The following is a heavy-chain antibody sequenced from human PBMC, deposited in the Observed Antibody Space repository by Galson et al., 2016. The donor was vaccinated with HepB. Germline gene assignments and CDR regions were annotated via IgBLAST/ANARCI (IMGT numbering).Heavy chain of an antibody. D-gene: IGHD3-3*01. CDR3: TRGTSTDDFWSSFSECYFDS. Sequence: SLRLSCAASGFHFSIYAMNWVRQAPGKGLEWVSYISSTSDTKFYADSVKGRLTISRDSARNSLSLQMDSLRDEDTAVYYCTRGTSTDDFWSSFSECYFDSGGQGTLVTVSS. V-gene: IGHV3-48*02. J-gene: IGHJ4*02. CDR2: ISSTSDTK. CDR1: GFHFSIYA.